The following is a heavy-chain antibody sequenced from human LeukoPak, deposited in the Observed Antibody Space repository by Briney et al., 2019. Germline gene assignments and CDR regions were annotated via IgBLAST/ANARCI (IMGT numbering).Heavy chain of an antibody. V-gene: IGHV4-39*01. CDR2: THYSIST. CDR3: ARHTIGMAFDV. J-gene: IGHJ3*01. D-gene: IGHD1-26*01. Sequence: ETLSLTCTVSGGSISSSSSYGAWIRQPPGKGLEGVGITHYSISTKYSPSLESRLTLSMDTSKNQFSLKLSAVTAADTAVHHGARHTIGMAFDVWGEGIMVSVSS. CDR1: GGSISSSSSY.